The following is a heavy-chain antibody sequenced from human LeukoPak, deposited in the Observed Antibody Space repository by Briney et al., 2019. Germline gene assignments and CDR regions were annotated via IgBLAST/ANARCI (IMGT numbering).Heavy chain of an antibody. CDR3: ARRVVGTTGAFDM. CDR1: GYSFTRYW. CDR2: IFPGDSDT. Sequence: GESLKISCKASGYSFTRYWIGWVRQMPGKGLEWMGIIFPGDSDTRHSPSFQGQVTISADKSISTAYLQWSSLRASDTAMYFCARRVVGTTGAFDMWGQGTMVTVSS. V-gene: IGHV5-51*01. J-gene: IGHJ3*02. D-gene: IGHD1-26*01.